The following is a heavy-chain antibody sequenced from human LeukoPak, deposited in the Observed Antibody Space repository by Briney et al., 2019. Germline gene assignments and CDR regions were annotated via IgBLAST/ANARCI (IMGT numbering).Heavy chain of an antibody. Sequence: GESLKISCKDSGYSFTNYWIGWVRQMPGKGLEWMGIIHSADSNTRYSPSFQGQVTISADKSISTAYLQWSGLKASDTAMYYCAGARHGDYRWDYWGQGTLVTVSS. CDR2: IHSADSNT. J-gene: IGHJ4*02. V-gene: IGHV5-51*01. D-gene: IGHD4-17*01. CDR3: AGARHGDYRWDY. CDR1: GYSFTNYW.